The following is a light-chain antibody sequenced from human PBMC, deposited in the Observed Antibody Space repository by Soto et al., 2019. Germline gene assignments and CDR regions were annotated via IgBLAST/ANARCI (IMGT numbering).Light chain of an antibody. Sequence: DIQMTQSPPSLSASVGDKVTITCQASHDIGNSLNWYQDKPGQPPKLVIYDAYNLETGVPSTFSGSGSGTDFTLTISSLRPEDFATYYCQKYNRAPRTFGPGTKVDIK. CDR1: HDIGNS. CDR3: QKYNRAPRT. J-gene: IGKJ1*01. CDR2: DAY. V-gene: IGKV1-33*01.